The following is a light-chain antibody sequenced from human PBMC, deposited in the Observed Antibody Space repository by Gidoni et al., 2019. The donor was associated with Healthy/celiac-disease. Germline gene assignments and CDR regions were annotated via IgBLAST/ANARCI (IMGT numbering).Light chain of an antibody. CDR2: DAS. Sequence: IQLTQSPPSLSASVGDRVTITCRASQGISSALAWYQQKPGKATKLLIYDASSLESGVPSRFSGSGSGTDFTLTISSLQPEDFATYYCQQFNSYPLTFXGXTKVEIK. J-gene: IGKJ4*01. V-gene: IGKV1-13*02. CDR3: QQFNSYPLT. CDR1: QGISSA.